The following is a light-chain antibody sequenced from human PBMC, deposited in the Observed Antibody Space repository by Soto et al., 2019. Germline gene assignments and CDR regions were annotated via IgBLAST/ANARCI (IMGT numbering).Light chain of an antibody. V-gene: IGKV1-6*01. J-gene: IGKJ1*01. Sequence: AVQMTQSPSSLSASVGDRVTITCRASQGIRTDLGWYQQTRGKAPNLLISGASSLQSGVPSTFSGSGSGADCTLTISSLQPEDSATYYCLQDYSYPRTFGQGTKVEIK. CDR2: GAS. CDR1: QGIRTD. CDR3: LQDYSYPRT.